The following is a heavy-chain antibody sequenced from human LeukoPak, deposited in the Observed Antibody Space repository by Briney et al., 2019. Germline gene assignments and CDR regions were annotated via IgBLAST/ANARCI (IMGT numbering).Heavy chain of an antibody. Sequence: GGSLRLSCAASGFTFSSYWMTWVRQAPGKGLEWVANINQDGSEKYFVDSVKGRFTISRDNAKNSLYLQMNSLRGKDTAVYYCARGTVVLVDACYWGQGTLVTVSS. CDR3: ARGTVVLVDACY. V-gene: IGHV3-7*05. D-gene: IGHD2-8*01. CDR1: GFTFSSYW. J-gene: IGHJ4*02. CDR2: INQDGSEK.